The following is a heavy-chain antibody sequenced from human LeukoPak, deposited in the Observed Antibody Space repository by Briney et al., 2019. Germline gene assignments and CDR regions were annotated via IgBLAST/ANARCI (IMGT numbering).Heavy chain of an antibody. V-gene: IGHV4-30-2*01. J-gene: IGHJ6*03. CDR3: ARGLQEFYYYYYMDV. CDR2: MLHDGNT. Sequence: PSETLSLTCSVSGASISSDGYYWSWIRQPPGKGLEWIGYMLHDGNTYYNPSLESRVTMSVDTSKNQFSLKLSSVTAADTAVYYCARGLQEFYYYYYMDVWGKGTTVTVSS. CDR1: GASISSDGYY. D-gene: IGHD5-24*01.